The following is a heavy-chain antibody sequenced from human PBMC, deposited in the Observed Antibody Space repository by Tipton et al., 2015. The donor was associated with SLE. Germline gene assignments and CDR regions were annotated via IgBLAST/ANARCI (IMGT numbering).Heavy chain of an antibody. Sequence: GLVKPSETLSLTCGVYGESFLGYCWTWIRQPPGKGLEWIGESIHSGTTNYTPSLKSRVSISVDTSKNQFSLKLSSVTAADTAVYYCARVAPSEVFDYWGQRTLVTVSS. V-gene: IGHV4-34*12. CDR2: SIHSGTT. CDR3: ARVAPSEVFDY. CDR1: GESFLGYC. D-gene: IGHD2-15*01. J-gene: IGHJ4*02.